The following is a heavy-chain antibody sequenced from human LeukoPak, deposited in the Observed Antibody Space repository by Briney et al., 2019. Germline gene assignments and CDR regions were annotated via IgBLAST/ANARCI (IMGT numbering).Heavy chain of an antibody. CDR1: GFTFSSYS. CDR2: ISSSSNYI. D-gene: IGHD2-2*02. CDR3: ARGGAYAATAIPGLDY. Sequence: PGGSLRLSCAASGFTFSSYSMNWVRQAPGKGLEWVSAISSSSNYIYYADSVKGRFTISRDNAKNSLYLQMNSLRAEDTAVYYCARGGAYAATAIPGLDYWSQGTQVTVSS. V-gene: IGHV3-21*01. J-gene: IGHJ4*02.